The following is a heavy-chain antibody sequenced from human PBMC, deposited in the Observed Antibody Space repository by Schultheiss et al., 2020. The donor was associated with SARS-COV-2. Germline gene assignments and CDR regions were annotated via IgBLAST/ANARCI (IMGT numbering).Heavy chain of an antibody. V-gene: IGHV3-7*01. Sequence: GGSLRLSCADSGFTFSSYAMHWVRQAPGKGLEWVANIKQDGSEKYYVDSVKGRFTISRDNAKNSLYLQMNSLRAEDTAVYYCALYGGDYYGMDVWGQGTTVTVSS. CDR1: GFTFSSYA. CDR3: ALYGGDYYGMDV. CDR2: IKQDGSEK. J-gene: IGHJ6*02. D-gene: IGHD4/OR15-4a*01.